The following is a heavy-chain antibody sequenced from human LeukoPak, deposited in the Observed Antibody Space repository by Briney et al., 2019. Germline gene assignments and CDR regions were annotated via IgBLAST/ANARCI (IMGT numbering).Heavy chain of an antibody. CDR3: STGLLGDGY. D-gene: IGHD2-21*02. Sequence: PGGSLRLSCVVSGFLVTTHSMNWVRQAPGKGLEWLPGLTENIGGQNVGNAMYAESVRARFTISRDNSQNTLFLHLNNVRVEDTAMYYCSTGLLGDGYWGQGTMVTVSS. CDR2: LTENIGGQNVGNA. J-gene: IGHJ3*01. V-gene: IGHV3-23*01. CDR1: GFLVTTHS.